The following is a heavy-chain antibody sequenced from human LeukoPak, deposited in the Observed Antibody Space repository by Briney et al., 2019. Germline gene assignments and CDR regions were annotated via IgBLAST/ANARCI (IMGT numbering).Heavy chain of an antibody. D-gene: IGHD1-26*01. J-gene: IGHJ5*02. Sequence: GGSLRLSCADSGFTFSSFWMNWVRQAPGKGLEWVSVIYSGGSTYYADSVKGRFTISRDNSKNTLYLQMNSLRAEDTAVYYCARNNGGREVVGDWFDPWGQGTLVTVSS. CDR2: IYSGGST. V-gene: IGHV3-53*01. CDR3: ARNNGGREVVGDWFDP. CDR1: GFTFSSFW.